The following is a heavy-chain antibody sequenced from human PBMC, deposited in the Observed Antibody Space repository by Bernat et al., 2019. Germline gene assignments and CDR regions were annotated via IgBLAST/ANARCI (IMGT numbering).Heavy chain of an antibody. J-gene: IGHJ4*02. CDR3: ARGKYYASSGYYYGTFDY. CDR1: GFIFSNYG. CDR2: IWYDGSNK. Sequence: VQLVESGGGVVQPGRSLRLSCVASGFIFSNYGIHWVRQAPGKGLEWVAVIWYDGSNKYYAESVKGRFTISRDNSQNMLYLHMDSLRADDTAVYYCARGKYYASSGYYYGTFDYWGQGTLVIVSS. D-gene: IGHD3-22*01. V-gene: IGHV3-33*01.